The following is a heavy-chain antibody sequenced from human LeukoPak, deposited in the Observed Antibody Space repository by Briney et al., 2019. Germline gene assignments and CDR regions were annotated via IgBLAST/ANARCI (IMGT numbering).Heavy chain of an antibody. V-gene: IGHV3-74*01. CDR2: INSDASDT. D-gene: IGHD2-2*01. Sequence: GGPLRLSCAASGFTFSRHWMHWVRQAPGKGLVWISRINSDASDTNYADFVKGRFTISRDNAKNTVYLQINSLRDEDTAVYYCARICSSTDCLIPDWGQGTLVTVSS. J-gene: IGHJ4*02. CDR3: ARICSSTDCLIPD. CDR1: GFTFSRHW.